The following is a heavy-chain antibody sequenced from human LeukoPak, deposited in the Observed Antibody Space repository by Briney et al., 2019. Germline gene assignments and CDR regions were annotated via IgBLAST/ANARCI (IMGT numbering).Heavy chain of an antibody. D-gene: IGHD3-9*01. CDR2: MNPNSGNT. J-gene: IGHJ6*02. CDR1: GYTFTSYD. V-gene: IGHV1-8*01. Sequence: GASVKVSCKASGYTFTSYDINWVRQATGQGLEWMGWMNPNSGNTGYAQKFQGRVTMTRNTSISTAYMELSSLRSEDTAVYYCARASVLRYFDWFNPRYCYYGMDVWGQGTTVTVSS. CDR3: ARASVLRYFDWFNPRYCYYGMDV.